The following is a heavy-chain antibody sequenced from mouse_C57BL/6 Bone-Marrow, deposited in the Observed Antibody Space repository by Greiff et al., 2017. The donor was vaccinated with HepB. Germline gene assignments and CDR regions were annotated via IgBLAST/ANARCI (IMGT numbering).Heavy chain of an antibody. Sequence: ESGPELVKPGASVKISCKASGYAFSSSWMNWVKQRPGKGLEWIGRIYPGDGDTNYNGKFKGKATLTADKSSSTAYMQLSSLTSEDSAVYFCARPYYYGSSDEEAMDYWGQGTSVTVSS. CDR2: IYPGDGDT. CDR3: ARPYYYGSSDEEAMDY. V-gene: IGHV1-82*01. CDR1: GYAFSSSW. D-gene: IGHD1-1*01. J-gene: IGHJ4*01.